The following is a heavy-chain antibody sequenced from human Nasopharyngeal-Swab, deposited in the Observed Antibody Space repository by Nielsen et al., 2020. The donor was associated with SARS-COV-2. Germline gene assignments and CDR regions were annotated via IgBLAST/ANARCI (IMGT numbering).Heavy chain of an antibody. J-gene: IGHJ6*02. V-gene: IGHV1-46*02. D-gene: IGHD2-2*01. CDR1: GYTFNNYY. CDR2: INPGSGGT. Sequence: ASVKVSCTASGYTFNNYYIHWVRQAPGQGLEWMGMINPGSGGTTYAQKFQGRVTMTRDTSTSTVFMDLSSLRSEDTAVYYCARRGRCSGSSCDMDVWGQGTTVTVSS. CDR3: ARRGRCSGSSCDMDV.